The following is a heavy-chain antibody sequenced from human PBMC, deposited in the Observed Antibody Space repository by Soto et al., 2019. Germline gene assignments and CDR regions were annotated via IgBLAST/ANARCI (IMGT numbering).Heavy chain of an antibody. D-gene: IGHD3-10*01. J-gene: IGHJ5*02. CDR1: GFSLSTSGVG. Sequence: QITLKESGPTLVKPTQSLTLTCTFSGFSLSTSGVGVGWIRQPPGKALEWLALIYWDDDKRYSPSLKNRLTITKDTSKNQVVLTLTNVDPVDTATYYCAHRRGFGVRGVPNWFEVWGQGTLVTVSS. CDR2: IYWDDDK. V-gene: IGHV2-5*02. CDR3: AHRRGFGVRGVPNWFEV.